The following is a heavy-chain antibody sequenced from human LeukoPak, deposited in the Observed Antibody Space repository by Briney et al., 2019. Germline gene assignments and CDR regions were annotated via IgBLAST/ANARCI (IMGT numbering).Heavy chain of an antibody. V-gene: IGHV4-61*01. J-gene: IGHJ4*02. D-gene: IGHD4-17*01. Sequence: SETLSLTCTVSGGSISSSSYYWSWIRQPPGKGLEWIGYIYYSGSTNYNPSLKSRVTISVDTSKNQFSLKLSSVTAADTAVYYCARERAVTTYYYFDYWGQRTLVTVSS. CDR2: IYYSGST. CDR1: GGSISSSSYY. CDR3: ARERAVTTYYYFDY.